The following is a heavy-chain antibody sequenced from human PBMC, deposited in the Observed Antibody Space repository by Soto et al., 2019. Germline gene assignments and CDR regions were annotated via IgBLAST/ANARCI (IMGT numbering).Heavy chain of an antibody. CDR2: MNQDGSEK. CDR3: ARAGELWFGESYFDY. J-gene: IGHJ4*02. V-gene: IGHV3-7*04. CDR1: GFTSNRYW. Sequence: EVQLVEFGGGLVQPGGSLRLSCAVSGFTSNRYWMTWVRQAPGKGLEWVANMNQDGSEKYYVDSVKGRFTISRDNAKNSLYLQMSSLRVEDTAVYYCARAGELWFGESYFDYGGQGTLVTVSS. D-gene: IGHD3-10*01.